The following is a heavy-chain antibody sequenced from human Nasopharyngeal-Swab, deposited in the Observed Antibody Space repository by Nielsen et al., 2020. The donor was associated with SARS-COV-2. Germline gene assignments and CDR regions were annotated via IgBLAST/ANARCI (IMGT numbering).Heavy chain of an antibody. CDR3: AREGARYSGTRRRETHLDY. CDR1: GGSISSGGYY. J-gene: IGHJ4*02. V-gene: IGHV4-31*03. CDR2: IYYSGST. Sequence: SETLSLTCTVSGGSISSGGYYWSWIRQHPGKGLEWIGYIYYSGSTYYNPSLKSRVTISVDTSKNQFSLKLSSVTAADTAVYYCAREGARYSGTRRRETHLDYWGQGTLVTVSS. D-gene: IGHD1-26*01.